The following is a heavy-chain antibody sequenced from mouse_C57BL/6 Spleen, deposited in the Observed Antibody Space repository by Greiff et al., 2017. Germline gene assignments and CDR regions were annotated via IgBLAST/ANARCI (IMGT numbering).Heavy chain of an antibody. CDR3: AREKGMVY. Sequence: VKLVESGPELVKPGASVKISCKASGYSFTSYYIHWVKQRPGQGLEWTGWIYPGSGNTKYNEKFKGKATLTADTSSSTAYMQLSSLTSEDSAVYYCAREKGMVYWGQGTTLTVSS. J-gene: IGHJ2*01. CDR1: GYSFTSYY. V-gene: IGHV1-66*01. D-gene: IGHD1-1*02. CDR2: IYPGSGNT.